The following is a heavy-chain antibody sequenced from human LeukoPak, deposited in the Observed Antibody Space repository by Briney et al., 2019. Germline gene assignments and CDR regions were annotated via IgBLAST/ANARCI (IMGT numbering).Heavy chain of an antibody. J-gene: IGHJ5*02. CDR2: IYTSGST. Sequence: SETLSLTCTVSGGSISSGSYYWSWIRQPAGKGLEWLGRIYTSGSTNYNPSLKSRVTMSVDTSKNQFSLKLSSVTAADTAVYYCARDRNGGYYDSSGYPAADWFDPWGQGTLVTVSS. V-gene: IGHV4-61*02. D-gene: IGHD3-22*01. CDR3: ARDRNGGYYDSSGYPAADWFDP. CDR1: GGSISSGSYY.